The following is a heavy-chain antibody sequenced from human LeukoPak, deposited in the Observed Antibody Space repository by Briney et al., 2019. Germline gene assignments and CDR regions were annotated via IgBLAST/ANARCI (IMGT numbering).Heavy chain of an antibody. V-gene: IGHV4-59*01. CDR3: ARGVHGDYRWYFDL. CDR2: IYYSGST. CDR1: GGSISSYY. D-gene: IGHD4-17*01. J-gene: IGHJ2*01. Sequence: PSETLSLTCTVSGGSISSYYWSWIRQPPGKGLEWIGYIYYSGSTNYNPSLKSRVTISVDTSKNQFSLKLSSVTAADTAAYYCARGVHGDYRWYFDLWGRGTLVTVSS.